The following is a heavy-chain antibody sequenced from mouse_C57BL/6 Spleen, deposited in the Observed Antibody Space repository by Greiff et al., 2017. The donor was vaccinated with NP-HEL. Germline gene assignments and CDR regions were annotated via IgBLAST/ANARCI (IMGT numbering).Heavy chain of an antibody. CDR3: ARNPNDYDNAMDY. CDR2: IDPSDSYT. J-gene: IGHJ4*01. D-gene: IGHD2-4*01. V-gene: IGHV1-69*01. Sequence: VQLQQPGAELVMPGASVKLSCKASGYTFTSYWMHWVKQRPGQGLEWIGEIDPSDSYTNYNQKFKGKSTLTVDKSSSTAYMQLSSLTSEDSAVYYCARNPNDYDNAMDYWGQGTSVTVSS. CDR1: GYTFTSYW.